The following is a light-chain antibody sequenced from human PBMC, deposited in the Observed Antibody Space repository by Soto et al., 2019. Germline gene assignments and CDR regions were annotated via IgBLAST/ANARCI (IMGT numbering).Light chain of an antibody. V-gene: IGLV2-14*01. CDR3: TSYTSSSTLYV. CDR2: DVS. Sequence: QSVLTQPASVSGSPGQSITISCTGTSSDVGGYNYVSWYQQYPGKAPKLMIYDVSNWPSGVSNRFSGSKSGNTASLTISGLQAEDEADYYCTSYTSSSTLYVFGTGTKVTVL. J-gene: IGLJ1*01. CDR1: SSDVGGYNY.